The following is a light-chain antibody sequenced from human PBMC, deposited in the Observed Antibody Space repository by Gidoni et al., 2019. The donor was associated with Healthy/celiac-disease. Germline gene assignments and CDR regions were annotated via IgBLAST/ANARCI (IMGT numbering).Light chain of an antibody. CDR2: AAS. V-gene: IGKV1-9*01. Sequence: IQFTQSPSSLSASVGDRVTINCLDSQCISSYLSWYQQKPGKAPKLLIYAASTLQSGVPSRFCGSGYGTDLTLTISSLQPEDFATYYCQQLNSYPLTFGGGTKVEIK. CDR1: QCISSY. J-gene: IGKJ4*01. CDR3: QQLNSYPLT.